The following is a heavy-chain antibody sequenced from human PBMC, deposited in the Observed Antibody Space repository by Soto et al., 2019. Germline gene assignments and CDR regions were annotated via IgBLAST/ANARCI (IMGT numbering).Heavy chain of an antibody. Sequence: SETLSLTCTVSGGSISSYYWSWIRQPPGKGLEWIGYIYYSGSTNYNPSLKSRVTISVDTSKNQFSLKLSSVTAADTAVYYCARESLRGYDLYYYYMDVWGKGTTVTVSS. CDR1: GGSISSYY. J-gene: IGHJ6*03. CDR3: ARESLRGYDLYYYYMDV. D-gene: IGHD5-12*01. CDR2: IYYSGST. V-gene: IGHV4-59*01.